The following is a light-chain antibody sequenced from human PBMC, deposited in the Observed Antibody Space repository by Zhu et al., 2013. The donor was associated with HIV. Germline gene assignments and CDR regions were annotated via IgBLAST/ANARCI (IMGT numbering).Light chain of an antibody. CDR3: LQYKSYPYT. V-gene: IGKV3-11*01. J-gene: IGKJ2*01. Sequence: EIVLTQSPATLSLSPGERATLSCRASQSVSSYLAWYQQKPGQAPRLLIYDASNRATGIPARFSGSGSGTDFTLTISSLQPEDFATYYCLQYKSYPYTFGQGTKLEIK. CDR2: DAS. CDR1: QSVSSY.